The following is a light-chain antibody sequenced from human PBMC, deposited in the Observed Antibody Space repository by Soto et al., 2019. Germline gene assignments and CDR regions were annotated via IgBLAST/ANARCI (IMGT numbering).Light chain of an antibody. J-gene: IGLJ2*01. CDR2: DVS. CDR3: SSYTSNSPVI. CDR1: RSDVGFYDY. V-gene: IGLV2-14*01. Sequence: QSVLTQPASVSGSPGQSITISCTGTRSDVGFYDYVSWYQQYPDKAPKLMIYDVSRRPSGVSNRFSGSKSGNTASLTISGLQAEDEADYYCSSYTSNSPVIFGGGTQLTVL.